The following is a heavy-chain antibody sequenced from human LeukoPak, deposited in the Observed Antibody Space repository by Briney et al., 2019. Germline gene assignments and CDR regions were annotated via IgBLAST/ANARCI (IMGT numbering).Heavy chain of an antibody. J-gene: IGHJ4*02. V-gene: IGHV1-24*01. D-gene: IGHD3-10*01. CDR1: GYTLTELS. Sequence: GASVKVSCKVSGYTLTELSMHWVRQAPGKGLEWMGGFDPEDGETIYAQKFQGRVTMTEDTSTDTAYMELGSLRSEDTAVYYCATATLINYYGSGSYSYWGQGTLVTVSS. CDR2: FDPEDGET. CDR3: ATATLINYYGSGSYSY.